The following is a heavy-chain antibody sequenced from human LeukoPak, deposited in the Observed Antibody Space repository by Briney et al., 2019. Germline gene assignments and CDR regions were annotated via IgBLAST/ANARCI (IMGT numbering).Heavy chain of an antibody. D-gene: IGHD6-13*01. CDR2: INPSGGRTPSGGST. Sequence: GVSVKVSCKASGYTLTGYYIHWVRQAPGHELEWMGIINPSGGRTPSGGSTSYAQKFQDRVTMTRDTSTSTVYMELSSLRSEDTAVYYCARDQTAATGIFDYWGQGTLVTVSS. CDR3: ARDQTAATGIFDY. CDR1: GYTLTGYY. J-gene: IGHJ4*02. V-gene: IGHV1-46*01.